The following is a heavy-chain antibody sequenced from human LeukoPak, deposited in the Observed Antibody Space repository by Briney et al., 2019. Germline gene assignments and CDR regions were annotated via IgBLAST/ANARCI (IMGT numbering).Heavy chain of an antibody. CDR1: GVSISNYY. Sequence: PSETLSLTCTVSGVSISNYYWSWIRQPPGKGLEWIAYIYYSGITNYNPSLKSRVTISVDTSKNQFSLKLSSVTAADTAVYYCARHGQNYDSSFDHWGQGNLVTVSS. J-gene: IGHJ4*02. D-gene: IGHD3-22*01. V-gene: IGHV4-59*08. CDR2: IYYSGIT. CDR3: ARHGQNYDSSFDH.